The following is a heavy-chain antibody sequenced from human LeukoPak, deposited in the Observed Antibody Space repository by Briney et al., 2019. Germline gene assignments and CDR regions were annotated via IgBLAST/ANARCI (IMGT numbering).Heavy chain of an antibody. D-gene: IGHD3-10*01. CDR2: ISGSGGST. V-gene: IGHV3-23*01. CDR1: GFTFSSYA. J-gene: IGHJ5*02. CDR3: ATDRRITMLRGTDFDP. Sequence: GGSLRLSCAASGFTFSSYAMSWVRQAPGKGLEWVSAISGSGGSTYYADSVKGRFTISRDNSKNTLYLQMNSLRAEDTAVYYCATDRRITMLRGTDFDPWGQGTLVTVSS.